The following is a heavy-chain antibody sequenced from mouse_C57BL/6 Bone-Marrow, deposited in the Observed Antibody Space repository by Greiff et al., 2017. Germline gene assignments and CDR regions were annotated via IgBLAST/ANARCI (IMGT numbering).Heavy chain of an antibody. CDR3: AKEGDYGSSYDAMDY. CDR2: IWRGGST. D-gene: IGHD1-1*01. J-gene: IGHJ4*01. Sequence: QVQLQQSGPGLVQPSQSLSITCTVSGFSLTSYGVHWVRQSPGKGLEWLGVIWRGGSTDYNAAFMSRLSITKDNSKSQVFFKMNSLQADDTAIYYCAKEGDYGSSYDAMDYWGQGTSVTVSS. V-gene: IGHV2-5*01. CDR1: GFSLTSYG.